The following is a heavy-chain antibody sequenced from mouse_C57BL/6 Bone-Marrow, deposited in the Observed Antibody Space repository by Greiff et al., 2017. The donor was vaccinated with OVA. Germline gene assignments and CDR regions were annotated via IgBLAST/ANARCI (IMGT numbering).Heavy chain of an antibody. D-gene: IGHD1-1*01. CDR1: GYTFTSYW. J-gene: IGHJ2*01. V-gene: IGHV1-64*01. CDR2: IHPNSGST. Sequence: QVQLQQPGAELVKPGASVKLSCKASGYTFTSYWMHWVKQRPGQGLEWIGMIHPNSGSTNYNEKFKSKATLTVDKSSSTAYMQLSSLTSEDSAVYYCARRNYYGSSYDYWGQGTTLTVSS. CDR3: ARRNYYGSSYDY.